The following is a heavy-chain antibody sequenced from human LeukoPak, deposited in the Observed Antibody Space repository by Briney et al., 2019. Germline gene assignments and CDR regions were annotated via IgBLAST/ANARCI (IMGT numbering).Heavy chain of an antibody. V-gene: IGHV1-46*01. CDR1: GYTFTSYY. CDR2: INPSGGST. CDR3: ARELGPEEPEDY. D-gene: IGHD1-14*01. Sequence: ASVKVSCKASGYTFTSYYMHWVRQAPGQGLEWMGIINPSGGSTSYAQKFQGRVTMTRDMSTSTVYMELSSLRSEDTAVYYCARELGPEEPEDYWGQGTLVIVSS. J-gene: IGHJ4*02.